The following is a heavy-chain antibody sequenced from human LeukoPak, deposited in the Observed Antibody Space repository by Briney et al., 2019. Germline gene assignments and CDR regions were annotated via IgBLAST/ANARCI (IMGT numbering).Heavy chain of an antibody. J-gene: IGHJ5*02. Sequence: PGGSLRLSCAASGFTFNNYSMNWVRQAPGKGLEWVSSISSSSTYIYYADSVKGRFTISRDNAKNSLFLQMNSLRAEDTAVYYCPPHYYGSGSLNWFDPWGQGTLVTVSS. CDR2: ISSSSTYI. CDR1: GFTFNNYS. CDR3: PPHYYGSGSLNWFDP. V-gene: IGHV3-21*06. D-gene: IGHD3-10*01.